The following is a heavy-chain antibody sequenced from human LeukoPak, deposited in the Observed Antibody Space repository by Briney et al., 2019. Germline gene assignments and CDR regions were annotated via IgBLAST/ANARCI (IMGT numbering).Heavy chain of an antibody. J-gene: IGHJ4*02. CDR2: ISGSGGST. D-gene: IGHD3-22*01. Sequence: GGSLRLSCAASGFTFSSYAMSWVRQAPGKGLEWVSAISGSGGSTYYADCVKGRFTISRDNSKNTLYLQMNSLRAEDTAVYYCAKLVFGDSSGFVGYWGQGTLVTVSS. CDR3: AKLVFGDSSGFVGY. V-gene: IGHV3-23*01. CDR1: GFTFSSYA.